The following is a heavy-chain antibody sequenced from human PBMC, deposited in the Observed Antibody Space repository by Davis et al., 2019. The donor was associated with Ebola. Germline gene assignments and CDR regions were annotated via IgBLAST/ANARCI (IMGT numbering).Heavy chain of an antibody. CDR3: ARADYYGVCDH. Sequence: MPSETLFLTCTVSGGSISSYYWSCIRQPPGKGLEWIGYIYYSGSTNYNPSLKSRVTISVDTSKNQFSLKLSSVTAADTAVYSCARADYYGVCDHWGKGTLVTVSS. CDR1: GGSISSYY. D-gene: IGHD3-10*01. J-gene: IGHJ4*01. CDR2: IYYSGST. V-gene: IGHV4-59*01.